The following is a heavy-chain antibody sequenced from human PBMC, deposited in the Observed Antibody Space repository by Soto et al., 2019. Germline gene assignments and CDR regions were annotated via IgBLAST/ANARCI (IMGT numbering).Heavy chain of an antibody. Sequence: QVQLVQSGAEVKKPGSSVKVSCKASGGTFSSYAISWVRQAPGQGLEWMEGIIPIFGTANYAQKFQGRVTITADESTSTAYMELSSLRSEDTAVYYCAREGDYYDSSGYYQRAAFDIWGQGTMVTVSS. CDR3: AREGDYYDSSGYYQRAAFDI. D-gene: IGHD3-22*01. CDR1: GGTFSSYA. V-gene: IGHV1-69*01. J-gene: IGHJ3*02. CDR2: IIPIFGTA.